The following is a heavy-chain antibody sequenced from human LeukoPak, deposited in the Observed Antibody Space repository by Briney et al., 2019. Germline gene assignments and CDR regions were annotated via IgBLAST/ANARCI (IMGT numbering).Heavy chain of an antibody. CDR1: GGSFSGYY. V-gene: IGHV4-34*01. Sequence: SETLSLTCAVDGGSFSGYYWSWLRQPPGKGLEWMGEINHSGSTNYNPSLKSRVTISVGTSKNKFSLKLSAVTAADTAVYYCAREGQAAARNWFDPWGQGTLATDPS. D-gene: IGHD6-13*01. J-gene: IGHJ5*02. CDR2: INHSGST. CDR3: AREGQAAARNWFDP.